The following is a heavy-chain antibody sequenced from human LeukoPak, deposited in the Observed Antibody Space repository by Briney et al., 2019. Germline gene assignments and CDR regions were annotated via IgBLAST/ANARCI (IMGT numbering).Heavy chain of an antibody. D-gene: IGHD6-13*01. Sequence: PSETLSLTCAVYGGSFSGYYWSWIRQPPGKGLEWIGEINHSGSTNYNPSLKSRVTISVDTSKNQFSLKLSSVTAADTAVYYCARGGLIAAAGTGWFDPWGQGTLVTVSS. CDR1: GGSFSGYY. CDR3: ARGGLIAAAGTGWFDP. CDR2: INHSGST. V-gene: IGHV4-34*01. J-gene: IGHJ5*02.